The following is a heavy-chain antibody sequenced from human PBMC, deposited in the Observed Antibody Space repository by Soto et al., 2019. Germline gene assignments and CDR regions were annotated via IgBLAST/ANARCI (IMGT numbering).Heavy chain of an antibody. CDR3: AKDKVVAATPNWFDP. J-gene: IGHJ5*02. V-gene: IGHV3-23*01. CDR1: GFTFSSYA. D-gene: IGHD2-15*01. Sequence: PVGSLRLSCAASGFTFSSYAMSWVRQAPGKGLEWVSAISGSGGSTYYADSVKGRFTISRDNSKNTLYLQMNSLRAEDTAVYYCAKDKVVAATPNWFDPWGQGTLVTVSS. CDR2: ISGSGGST.